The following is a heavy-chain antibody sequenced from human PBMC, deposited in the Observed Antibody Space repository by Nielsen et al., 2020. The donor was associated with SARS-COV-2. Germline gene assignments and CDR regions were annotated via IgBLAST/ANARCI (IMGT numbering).Heavy chain of an antibody. CDR3: ASEYSGGWYYYFDY. J-gene: IGHJ4*02. Sequence: SQTLSLTCAVSGGSISSGGYSWSWIRQPPGKGLEWIGEINHSGSTNYNPSLKSRVTISVDTSKNQFSLKLSSVTAADTAIYYCASEYSGGWYYYFDYWGQGTLVTVSS. CDR2: INHSGST. CDR1: GGSISSGGYS. V-gene: IGHV4-30-2*03. D-gene: IGHD6-19*01.